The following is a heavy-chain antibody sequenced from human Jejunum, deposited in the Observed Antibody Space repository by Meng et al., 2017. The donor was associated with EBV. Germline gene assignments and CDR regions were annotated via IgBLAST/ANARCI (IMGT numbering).Heavy chain of an antibody. J-gene: IGHJ4*02. Sequence: QVELVESGGGVVPPGRSLRLSCAASGFTFSSYGMHWVRQAPGKGLEWVAVIWSDGSNKYYADSVKGRFTISRDNSEKTLSLQMNSLRAEDTAVYYCARRGSGSYCFDYWGQGTLVTVSS. V-gene: IGHV3-33*01. CDR1: GFTFSSYG. CDR2: IWSDGSNK. D-gene: IGHD3-10*01. CDR3: ARRGSGSYCFDY.